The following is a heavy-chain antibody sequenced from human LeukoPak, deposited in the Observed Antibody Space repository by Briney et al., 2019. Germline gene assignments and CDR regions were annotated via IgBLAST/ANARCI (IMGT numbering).Heavy chain of an antibody. CDR3: ARAIYRGNLNLH. Sequence: GGSLRHLWAASGFTYSILRIFWLRHAPGKGLVWISHINSGESSTTYADSVKGRLTISRDNAKNTLYLQMNSLRAEDTAVFYVARAIYRGNLNLHCGEGALVTVSS. J-gene: IGHJ1*01. CDR2: INSGESST. V-gene: IGHV3-74*01. D-gene: IGHD5-12*01. CDR1: GFTYSILR.